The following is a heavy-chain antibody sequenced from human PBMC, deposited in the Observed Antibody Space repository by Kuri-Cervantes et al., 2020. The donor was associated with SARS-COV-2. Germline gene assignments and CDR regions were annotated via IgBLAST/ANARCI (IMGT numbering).Heavy chain of an antibody. V-gene: IGHV3-23*01. CDR1: GFTFSSYA. Sequence: GESLISCAASGFTFSSYAMSWVRQAPGKGLEWVSAISGSGGSTYYADSVKGRFTISRDNSKNTLYLQMNSLRAEDTAVYYCAGRLYQLLSRGAFDIWGQGTMVTVSS. D-gene: IGHD2-2*01. CDR2: ISGSGGST. CDR3: AGRLYQLLSRGAFDI. J-gene: IGHJ3*02.